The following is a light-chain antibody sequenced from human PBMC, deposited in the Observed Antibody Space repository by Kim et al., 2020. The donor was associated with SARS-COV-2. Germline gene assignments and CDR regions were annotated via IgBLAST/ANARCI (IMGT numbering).Light chain of an antibody. V-gene: IGLV2-14*04. Sequence: GQAAAISGTGTSSDVGGYIHVSWYQQHPGKAPKLIIYDVNKRPSGASDRFSGSKSANTASLTISGLQAEDEAEYYCSSFTTIGTWVFGGGTQLTVL. CDR1: SSDVGGYIH. CDR3: SSFTTIGTWV. CDR2: DVN. J-gene: IGLJ3*02.